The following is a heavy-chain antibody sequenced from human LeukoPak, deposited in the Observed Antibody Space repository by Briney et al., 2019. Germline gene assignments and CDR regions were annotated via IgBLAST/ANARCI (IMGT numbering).Heavy chain of an antibody. CDR3: ARQYSNTWYGWFDP. V-gene: IGHV4-39*01. CDR2: IYYSGTT. D-gene: IGHD6-13*01. CDR1: GGSISSSSHY. J-gene: IGHJ5*02. Sequence: PSETLSLTCTVSGGSISSSSHYWGWIRQPPGKGLEWIGDIYYSGTTYYNPSLKSRVTMSMDTSKKQFSLKLSSVTAADTAIYYCARQYSNTWYGWFDPWGQGTLVTVSS.